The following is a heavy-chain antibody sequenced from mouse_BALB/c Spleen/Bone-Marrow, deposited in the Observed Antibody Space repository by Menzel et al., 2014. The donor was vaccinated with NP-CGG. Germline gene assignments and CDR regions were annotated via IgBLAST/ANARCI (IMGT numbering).Heavy chain of an antibody. J-gene: IGHJ2*01. CDR2: IDTSDTYT. CDR3: TRGLDGFLFDY. Sequence: VQLQQSGAELVMPGASVKMSCKASGYTFTDYWMHWVKQRPGQGLEWIGAIDTSDTYTNYNQKFKGKATLTVDESSSTAYMPLSRLASEDSAVYFCTRGLDGFLFDYRGPSTPPTGPS. V-gene: IGHV1-69*01. CDR1: GYTFTDYW.